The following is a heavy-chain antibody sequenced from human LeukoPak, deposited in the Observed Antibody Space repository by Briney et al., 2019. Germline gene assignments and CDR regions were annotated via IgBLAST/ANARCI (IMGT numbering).Heavy chain of an antibody. CDR2: ISSSSSYI. CDR1: GFTFSSYS. Sequence: GGSLRLSCAASGFTFSSYSMNWVRQAPGKGLEWVSSISSSSSYIYYADSVKGRFTISRDNAKNSLYLQMNSLRAEDTAVYYCARERGYCSSTSCYYYYGMDVWGQGTTVTVSS. D-gene: IGHD2-2*01. CDR3: ARERGYCSSTSCYYYYGMDV. J-gene: IGHJ6*02. V-gene: IGHV3-21*01.